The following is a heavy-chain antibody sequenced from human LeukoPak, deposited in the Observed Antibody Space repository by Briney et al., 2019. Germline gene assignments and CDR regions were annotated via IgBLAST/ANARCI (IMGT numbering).Heavy chain of an antibody. CDR1: GGSISSSSYY. Sequence: ETLSLTCTVSGGSISSSSYYWGWIRQPPGKGLEWIGSIYYSGSTYYNPSLKSRVTISVDTSKNQFSLKLSSVTAADTAVYYCASLYGDYDGYWGQGTLVTVSS. V-gene: IGHV4-39*01. D-gene: IGHD4-17*01. CDR2: IYYSGST. J-gene: IGHJ4*02. CDR3: ASLYGDYDGY.